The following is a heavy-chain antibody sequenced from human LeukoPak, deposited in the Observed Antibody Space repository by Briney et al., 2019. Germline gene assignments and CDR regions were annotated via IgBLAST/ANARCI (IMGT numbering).Heavy chain of an antibody. V-gene: IGHV5-51*01. CDR2: TYPGDSDT. D-gene: IGHD3-9*01. J-gene: IGHJ3*02. CDR1: GYSFTRHW. Sequence: GESLKISCKVSGYSFTRHWIGWVRQMPGKGLEWMGITYPGDSDTRYSPSFQGQVTISADKSISTAYLQWSSLKASDTAMYYCARQLRYFSHDAFDIWGQGTMVTVSS. CDR3: ARQLRYFSHDAFDI.